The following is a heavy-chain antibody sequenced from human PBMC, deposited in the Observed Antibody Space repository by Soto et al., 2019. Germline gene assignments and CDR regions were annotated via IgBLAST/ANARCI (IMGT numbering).Heavy chain of an antibody. CDR2: ISAYNGNT. V-gene: IGHV1-18*01. CDR1: GYTFTSYG. CDR3: ARGGDIVVVPAAMAYYYYGMDV. D-gene: IGHD2-2*01. Sequence: GPSVKVSCKASGYTFTSYGISWVRQAPGQGLEWMGWISAYNGNTNYAQKLQGRVTMTTDTSTSTAYMELRSLRSDDTAVYYCARGGDIVVVPAAMAYYYYGMDVWGQGTTVTVSS. J-gene: IGHJ6*02.